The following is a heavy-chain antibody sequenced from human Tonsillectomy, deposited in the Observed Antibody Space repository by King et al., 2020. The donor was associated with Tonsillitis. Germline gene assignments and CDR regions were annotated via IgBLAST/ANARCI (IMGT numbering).Heavy chain of an antibody. Sequence: QLVQSGPEVKKPGTSVKVSCKASGFTFTSSAVQWVRQARGQRLEWIGWIVVGSGNTNYAQKFQERVTITRDMSTSTAYMELSSLRSEDTAVYYFAADVRYYYDSSGYYSGDYGMDVWGQGTTLTVSS. CDR1: GFTFTSSA. CDR3: AADVRYYYDSSGYYSGDYGMDV. V-gene: IGHV1-58*01. J-gene: IGHJ6*02. D-gene: IGHD3-22*01. CDR2: IVVGSGNT.